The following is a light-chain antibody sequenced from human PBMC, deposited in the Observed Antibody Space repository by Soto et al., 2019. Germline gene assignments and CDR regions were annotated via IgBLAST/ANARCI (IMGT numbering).Light chain of an antibody. CDR3: NSYTTGVTYV. V-gene: IGLV2-14*03. CDR2: DVS. CDR1: SSDVGGGDF. Sequence: QSALTQPASVSGSPGQSITISCTGTSSDVGGGDFVSWYQQHPGKAPKLLIYDVSNRPSGVSDRFSASKSDNTASLTISGLQAEDEAEYYCNSYTTGVTYVFGTGTKVTVL. J-gene: IGLJ1*01.